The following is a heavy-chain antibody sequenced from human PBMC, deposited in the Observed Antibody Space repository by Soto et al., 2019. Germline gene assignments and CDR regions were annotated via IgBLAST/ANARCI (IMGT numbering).Heavy chain of an antibody. Sequence: QVQLVESGGGVVQPGRSLRLSCAASGFTFSSYGMHWVRQAPGKGLEWVAVIWYDGSNKYYADSVKGRFTISRDNSKNTLYLKMSSLRAEDTAVYYCARDWAGYCSGGSCYKDDAFDIWGQGTMVTVSS. CDR3: ARDWAGYCSGGSCYKDDAFDI. D-gene: IGHD2-15*01. V-gene: IGHV3-33*01. J-gene: IGHJ3*02. CDR1: GFTFSSYG. CDR2: IWYDGSNK.